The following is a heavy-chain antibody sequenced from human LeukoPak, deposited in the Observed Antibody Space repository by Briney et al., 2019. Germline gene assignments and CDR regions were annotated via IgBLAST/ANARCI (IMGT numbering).Heavy chain of an antibody. CDR1: GFTFSSYG. CDR2: IRYDGSNK. V-gene: IGHV3-30*02. D-gene: IGHD3-22*01. J-gene: IGHJ4*02. Sequence: PGGSLRLSCAASGFTFSSYGMHWARQAPGKGLEWVAFIRYDGSNKYYADSVKGRFTISRDNSKNTLYLQMNSLRAEDTAVYYCAKDRVTMIVADYWGQGTLVTVSS. CDR3: AKDRVTMIVADY.